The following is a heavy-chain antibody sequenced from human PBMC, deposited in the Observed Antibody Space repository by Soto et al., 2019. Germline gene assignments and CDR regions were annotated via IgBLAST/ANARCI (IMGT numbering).Heavy chain of an antibody. J-gene: IGHJ3*02. CDR1: GFSLITSGVG. Sequence: SGPTLVNPTQTLTLTCSFSGFSLITSGVGVGWVRQPPGKALEWLALICWNDDERYSPSLRDRLTITKDTSKNQVVLTMTNMDPVDTATYYCAHNRGAAAVDTSEVGPFDMWGRGTMVTVSS. CDR3: AHNRGAAAVDTSEVGPFDM. V-gene: IGHV2-5*01. CDR2: ICWNDDE. D-gene: IGHD6-25*01.